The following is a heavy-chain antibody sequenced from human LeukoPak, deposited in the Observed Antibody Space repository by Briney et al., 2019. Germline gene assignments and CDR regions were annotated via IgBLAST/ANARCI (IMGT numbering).Heavy chain of an antibody. D-gene: IGHD3-10*01. Sequence: PGGSLRLSCAASGFTFDDYGMSWVRQAPGKGLEWVSGINWNGGSTGYADSVKGRFTISRDNAKNSLYLQMNSLRAEDTALYYCARDRYGSGSYYNILDYWGQGTLVTVSS. CDR1: GFTFDDYG. J-gene: IGHJ4*02. V-gene: IGHV3-20*04. CDR3: ARDRYGSGSYYNILDY. CDR2: INWNGGST.